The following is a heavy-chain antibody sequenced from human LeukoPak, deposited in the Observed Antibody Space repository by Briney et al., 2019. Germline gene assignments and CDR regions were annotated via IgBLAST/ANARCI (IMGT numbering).Heavy chain of an antibody. CDR3: AKDSGVGQQLVRVDFDY. V-gene: IGHV3-9*01. CDR2: ISWNSGSI. CDR1: GFTFDDYA. Sequence: PGGSLRLSCAASGFTFDDYAMHWVRQAPGKGLEWVSGISWNSGSIGYADSVKGRFTISRDNAKNSLYLQMNSLRAEDTALYYCAKDSGVGQQLVRVDFDYWGQGTLVTVSS. D-gene: IGHD6-13*01. J-gene: IGHJ4*02.